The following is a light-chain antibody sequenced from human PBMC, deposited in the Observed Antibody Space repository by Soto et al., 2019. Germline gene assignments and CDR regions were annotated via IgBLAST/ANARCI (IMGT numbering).Light chain of an antibody. V-gene: IGKV3-11*01. CDR3: QQRSNWPPT. J-gene: IGKJ1*01. CDR1: QSVSSS. CDR2: DTS. Sequence: EIVMTQSPATLSVSPGERVTLSCRASQSVSSSLAWYQQKPGQAPRLLIYDTSTRATTIPARFSGSGSGTDFTLTISSLEPEDFAVYYCQQRSNWPPTFGRGTKVDIK.